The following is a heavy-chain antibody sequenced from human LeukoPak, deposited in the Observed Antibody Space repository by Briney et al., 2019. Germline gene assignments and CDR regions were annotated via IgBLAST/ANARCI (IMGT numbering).Heavy chain of an antibody. Sequence: ASETLSLTRTVSGGSVSSGSYYWTWIRQPPGKGLEWIGYISYSGSTNYNPSLKSRVTISVDTSKNQFSLNLSSVTAAGTAVYYCARRGSGGRSFDIWGQGTMVTVSS. D-gene: IGHD2-15*01. CDR1: GGSVSSGSYY. CDR3: ARRGSGGRSFDI. J-gene: IGHJ3*02. CDR2: ISYSGST. V-gene: IGHV4-61*01.